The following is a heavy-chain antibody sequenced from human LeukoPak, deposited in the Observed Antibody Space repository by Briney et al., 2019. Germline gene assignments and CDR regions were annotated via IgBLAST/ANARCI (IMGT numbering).Heavy chain of an antibody. CDR1: GYTFTSNY. V-gene: IGHV1-46*01. CDR3: ARDQEGFDY. Sequence: ASVRVSCKASGYTFTSNYIHWVRQAPGQGLEWMGMIYPRDGSTSYAQRFQGRVTVTRDTSTSTVHMELSGLRSEDTAVYYCARDQEGFDYWGQGTLVTVSS. CDR2: IYPRDGST. J-gene: IGHJ4*02.